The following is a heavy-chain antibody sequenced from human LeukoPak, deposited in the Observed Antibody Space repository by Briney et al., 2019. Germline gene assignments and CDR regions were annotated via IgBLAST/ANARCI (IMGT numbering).Heavy chain of an antibody. D-gene: IGHD6-19*01. CDR1: GGSISSYY. CDR3: ARGYSSGWPPYFFDY. CDR2: IYTSENT. Sequence: SETLSLTCTVSGGSISSYYWSWIRQPAGEGLEWIGRIYTSENTKYNPSLQSRVTMSADTSKSQFSLKLTSVTAADTAVYYCARGYSSGWPPYFFDYWGQGTLVTVSP. J-gene: IGHJ4*02. V-gene: IGHV4-4*07.